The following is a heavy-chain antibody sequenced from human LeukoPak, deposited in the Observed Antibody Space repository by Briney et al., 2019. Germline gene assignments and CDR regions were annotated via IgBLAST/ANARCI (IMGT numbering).Heavy chain of an antibody. CDR2: INPNSGGT. CDR3: ARDRVVVPAASDY. J-gene: IGHJ4*02. CDR1: GYTFTAYY. V-gene: IGHV1-2*02. Sequence: ASVKVSCKASGYTFTAYYMHWVRPAPGQGLEWMGWINPNSGGTNYAQKFQGRVTMTRDTSISTAYMELSRLRSDDTAVYYCARDRVVVPAASDYWGQGTLVTVSS. D-gene: IGHD2-2*01.